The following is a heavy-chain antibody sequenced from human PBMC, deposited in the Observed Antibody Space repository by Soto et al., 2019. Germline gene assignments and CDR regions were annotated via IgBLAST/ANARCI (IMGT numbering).Heavy chain of an antibody. V-gene: IGHV1-69*06. D-gene: IGHD1-26*01. Sequence: GASVKVSCKASGGTFSSYAISWVRQAPGQGLEWMGGIIPIFGTANYAQKFQGRVTITADKSTSTAYMELSSLRSEDTAVYYCASRRSYLAAFDIWGQGTMVTVSS. J-gene: IGHJ3*02. CDR2: IIPIFGTA. CDR3: ASRRSYLAAFDI. CDR1: GGTFSSYA.